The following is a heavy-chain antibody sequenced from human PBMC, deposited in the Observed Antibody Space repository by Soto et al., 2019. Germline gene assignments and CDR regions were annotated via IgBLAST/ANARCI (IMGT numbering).Heavy chain of an antibody. CDR3: TTGLTYYYDSSGYYGAGGMVV. V-gene: IGHV3-15*01. Sequence: EVQLVESGGGLVKPGGSLRLSCAASGFTFSNAWMNWVRQAPGKGLEWVGRIKSKSDGDTTDYAAPVKGRFTISRDDSKDTLYLPMNSRKTEDTAVYYLTTGLTYYYDSSGYYGAGGMVVWGQGITVTVSS. D-gene: IGHD3-22*01. J-gene: IGHJ6*02. CDR1: GFTFSNAW. CDR2: IKSKSDGDTT.